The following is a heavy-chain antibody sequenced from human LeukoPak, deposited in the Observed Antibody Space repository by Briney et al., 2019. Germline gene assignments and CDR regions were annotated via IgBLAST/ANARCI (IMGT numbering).Heavy chain of an antibody. CDR2: VNTKNGAT. D-gene: IGHD6-19*01. CDR3: ARAPLAVAVTGVVYFDY. V-gene: IGHV1-2*02. Sequence: ASVKVSCKASGYTFTAYYVHWVRQAPGQGLEWMGWVNTKNGATTYAQNFQGRVTMTRDTSISTAYMELSSLRSEDTAVYYCARAPLAVAVTGVVYFDYWGQGTLVTVSS. CDR1: GYTFTAYY. J-gene: IGHJ4*02.